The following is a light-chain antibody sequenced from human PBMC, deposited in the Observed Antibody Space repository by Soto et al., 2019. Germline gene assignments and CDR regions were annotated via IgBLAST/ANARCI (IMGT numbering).Light chain of an antibody. CDR2: DVT. J-gene: IGLJ1*01. Sequence: QSALAQPRSVSGSPGQSVTISCTGTSSDVGGYDYVSWYQQHPGKAPKLMIYDVTKRPSGVPDRFSGSRSGNTASLTISGLQAEDDADYYCCSYAGTYTFYVFGTGTKDTVL. CDR3: CSYAGTYTFYV. CDR1: SSDVGGYDY. V-gene: IGLV2-11*01.